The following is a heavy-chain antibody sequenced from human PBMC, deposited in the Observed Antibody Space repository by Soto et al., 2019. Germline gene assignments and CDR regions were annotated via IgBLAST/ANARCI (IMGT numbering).Heavy chain of an antibody. D-gene: IGHD6-19*01. Sequence: SVKVSCKASGCTFSSYSISWVRQAPGQGLEWMGGIIPIFGTANYAQKFQGRVTITADESTSTAYMELSSLRSEDTAVYYCARAVAVPADFDYWGQGTLVTVS. CDR1: GCTFSSYS. CDR2: IIPIFGTA. CDR3: ARAVAVPADFDY. V-gene: IGHV1-69*13. J-gene: IGHJ4*02.